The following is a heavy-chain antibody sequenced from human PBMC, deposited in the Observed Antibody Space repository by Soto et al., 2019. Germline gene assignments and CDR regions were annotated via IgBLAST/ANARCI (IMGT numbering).Heavy chain of an antibody. D-gene: IGHD3-22*01. CDR2: ISGSGGRV. CDR1: GFSFGTYV. J-gene: IGHJ3*02. Sequence: EVQLLESGGGMVEPRGSLKLSCAASGFSFGTYVMNWVRQAPGKGLEWVSGISGSGGRVYSADSVKGRFTISRDNSRNTLYLQMNSLRAKDTAIYYCAMTRLYDTGTNDYHRDALDIWGQGTQVIVSS. CDR3: AMTRLYDTGTNDYHRDALDI. V-gene: IGHV3-23*01.